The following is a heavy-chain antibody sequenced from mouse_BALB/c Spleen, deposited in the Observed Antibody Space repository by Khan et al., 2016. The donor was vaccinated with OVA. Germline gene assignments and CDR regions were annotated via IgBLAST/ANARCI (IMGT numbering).Heavy chain of an antibody. J-gene: IGHJ4*01. CDR1: GFSLSRYN. V-gene: IGHV2-6-4*01. CDR3: ARAYYRYDGYYAMDY. Sequence: QVQFKQSGPGLVAPSQSLSITCTVSGFSLSRYNIHWVRQPPGKGLEWLGMIWGGGGTDYNSTLKSRLSISKDNSKSHVFLKMNSLQTDDTAKYYCARAYYRYDGYYAMDYWGQGTSVTVSA. D-gene: IGHD2-14*01. CDR2: IWGGGGT.